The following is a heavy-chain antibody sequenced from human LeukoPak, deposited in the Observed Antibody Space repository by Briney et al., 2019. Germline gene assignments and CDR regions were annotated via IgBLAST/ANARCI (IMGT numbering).Heavy chain of an antibody. CDR1: GFTFSSYW. V-gene: IGHV3-74*01. CDR3: ARIRGYYDSSGYSYDAFDI. J-gene: IGHJ3*02. CDR2: INSDGSST. D-gene: IGHD3-22*01. Sequence: GGSLRLSCAASGFTFSSYWMHWVRQAPGKGLVWISRINSDGSSTSYADSVKGRFTISRDNAKNTLYLQMNSLRAEDTAVYYCARIRGYYDSSGYSYDAFDIWGQGTMVTVSS.